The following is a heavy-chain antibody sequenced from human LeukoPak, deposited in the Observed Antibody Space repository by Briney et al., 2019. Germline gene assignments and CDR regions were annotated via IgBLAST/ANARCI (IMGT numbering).Heavy chain of an antibody. CDR3: ARGRITMVRGAPLWFDP. Sequence: PSETLSLTCTVSGYSISSGYYWGWIRQPPGKGLEWIGSIYHSGSTNYNSSLKSRVTISVDTSKNQFSLKLSSVTAADTAVYYCARGRITMVRGAPLWFDPWGQGTLVTVSS. J-gene: IGHJ5*02. D-gene: IGHD3-10*01. CDR1: GYSISSGYY. CDR2: IYHSGST. V-gene: IGHV4-38-2*02.